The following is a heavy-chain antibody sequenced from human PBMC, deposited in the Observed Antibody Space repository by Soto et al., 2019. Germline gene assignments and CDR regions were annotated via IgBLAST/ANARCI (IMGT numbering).Heavy chain of an antibody. D-gene: IGHD2-15*01. J-gene: IGHJ4*02. CDR3: ARAVQGCSGGSCYSPLDY. V-gene: IGHV1-18*01. CDR2: ISAYNGNT. Sequence: QVQLVQSGAEVKKPGASVKVSCKASGYTFTSYGISWVRQAPGQGLEWMGWISAYNGNTNYAQKLQGRVTMTTDTATSTAYMELRSLRSDDTAVYYCARAVQGCSGGSCYSPLDYWGQGTLVTVSS. CDR1: GYTFTSYG.